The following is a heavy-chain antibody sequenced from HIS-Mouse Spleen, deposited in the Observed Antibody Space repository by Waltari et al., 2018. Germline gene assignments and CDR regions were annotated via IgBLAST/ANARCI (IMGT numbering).Heavy chain of an antibody. CDR2: IDWDDDK. D-gene: IGHD1-7*01. CDR1: GFSLSTSGLG. Sequence: QVTLSESGPALVKPTQTLTLTCTFSGFSLSTSGLGVRWSRQPPGKALEWLARIDWDDDKYYSTSLKTRLTISKDTSKNQVVLTMTNMDPVDTATYYCARIQAGKLELPFDYWGQGTLVTVSS. V-gene: IGHV2-70*15. J-gene: IGHJ4*02. CDR3: ARIQAGKLELPFDY.